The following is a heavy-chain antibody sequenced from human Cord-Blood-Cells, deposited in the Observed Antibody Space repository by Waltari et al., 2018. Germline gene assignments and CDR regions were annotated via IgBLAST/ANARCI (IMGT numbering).Heavy chain of an antibody. Sequence: QVQLQESGPGLVKPSETLSLTCTVSGGSISSYYWSWIRQPPGKGLGWIGYIHYSGSTNYNPSLKSRVTISVDTSKSQFSLKLSSVTAADTAVYYCAGFSDFWSGFYYFDYWGQGTLVTVSS. J-gene: IGHJ4*02. D-gene: IGHD3-3*01. CDR1: GGSISSYY. V-gene: IGHV4-59*01. CDR3: AGFSDFWSGFYYFDY. CDR2: IHYSGST.